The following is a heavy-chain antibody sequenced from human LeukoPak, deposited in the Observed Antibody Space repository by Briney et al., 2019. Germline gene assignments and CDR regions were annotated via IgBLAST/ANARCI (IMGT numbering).Heavy chain of an antibody. D-gene: IGHD5-12*01. V-gene: IGHV1-18*01. J-gene: IGHJ6*03. CDR3: ARDSRPSWPYYYYYYMDV. Sequence: ASVKVSCKASGYTFTSYGISWVRQAPGQGLEWMGWISAYNGNTNYAQKLQGRVTMTTDTSTSTAYMELRSLRSDDTAVYYCARDSRPSWPYYYYYYMDVLGKGTTVTVSS. CDR1: GYTFTSYG. CDR2: ISAYNGNT.